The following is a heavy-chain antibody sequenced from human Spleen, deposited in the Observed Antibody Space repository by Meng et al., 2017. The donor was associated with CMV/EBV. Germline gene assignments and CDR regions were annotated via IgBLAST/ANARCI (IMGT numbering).Heavy chain of an antibody. V-gene: IGHV3-11*04. CDR3: ARDSSPYDFWSGYGMDV. CDR2: ISSSSSTI. D-gene: IGHD3-3*01. J-gene: IGHJ6*02. Sequence: LSLTCTVSGGSISSGDYYWSWVRQAPGKGLEWVSYISSSSSTIYYADSVKGRFTISRDNAKNSLYLQMNSLRAEDTAVYYCARDSSPYDFWSGYGMDVWGQGTTVTVSS. CDR1: GGSISSGDYY.